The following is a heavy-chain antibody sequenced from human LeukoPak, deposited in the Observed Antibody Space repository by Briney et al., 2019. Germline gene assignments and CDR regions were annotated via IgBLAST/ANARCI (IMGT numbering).Heavy chain of an antibody. CDR1: GGTFSSYA. D-gene: IGHD3-22*01. CDR3: ARDPYYYDSSGYLVGYFDY. V-gene: IGHV1-69*01. Sequence: SVKVSCKASGGTFSSYAISRVRQAPGQGLEWMGGIIPIFGTANYAQKFQGRVTITADESTSTAYMELSSLRSEDTAVYYCARDPYYYDSSGYLVGYFDYWGQGTLVTVSS. J-gene: IGHJ4*02. CDR2: IIPIFGTA.